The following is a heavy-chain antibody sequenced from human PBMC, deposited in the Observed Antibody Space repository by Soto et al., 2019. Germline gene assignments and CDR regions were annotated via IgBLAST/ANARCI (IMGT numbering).Heavy chain of an antibody. V-gene: IGHV4-34*01. J-gene: IGHJ3*02. CDR1: GGSFSGYY. CDR2: INHSGSI. D-gene: IGHD2-15*01. Sequence: SETLSLTCAVYGGSFSGYYWSWIRQPPGKGLEWIGEINHSGSINYNPSLKSRVIMSVDASKNQFSLKLSSVTAADTAVYYCARNNVVVMAATPGNAFDIWGRGTMGTVS. CDR3: ARNNVVVMAATPGNAFDI.